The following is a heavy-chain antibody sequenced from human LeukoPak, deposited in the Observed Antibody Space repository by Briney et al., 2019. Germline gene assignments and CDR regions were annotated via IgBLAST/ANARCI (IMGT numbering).Heavy chain of an antibody. CDR2: INHSGST. Sequence: PSETLSLTCAVYGGSFSGYYWSWIRQPPGKGLEWIGEINHSGSTNYNPSLKSRVTISVDTSKNQFSLKLSSVTAADTAVYYCARVKRPQYYYDSSGYYAFDIWGQGTMVTVSS. D-gene: IGHD3-22*01. CDR3: ARVKRPQYYYDSSGYYAFDI. CDR1: GGSFSGYY. J-gene: IGHJ3*02. V-gene: IGHV4-34*01.